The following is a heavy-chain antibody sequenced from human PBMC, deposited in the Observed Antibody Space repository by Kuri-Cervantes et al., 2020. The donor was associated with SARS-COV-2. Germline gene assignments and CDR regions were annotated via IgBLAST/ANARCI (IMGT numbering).Heavy chain of an antibody. J-gene: IGHJ6*02. Sequence: GESLKISCAASGFTFSSYSMNWVRQAPGKGLEWVSYISSSSTIYYADSVKGRFTISRDNSKNTLYLQMNSLRAEDTAVYYCARRTANGSSRLMDVWGQGTTVTVSS. CDR2: ISSSSTI. V-gene: IGHV3-48*01. CDR1: GFTFSSYS. CDR3: ARRTANGSSRLMDV. D-gene: IGHD1-26*01.